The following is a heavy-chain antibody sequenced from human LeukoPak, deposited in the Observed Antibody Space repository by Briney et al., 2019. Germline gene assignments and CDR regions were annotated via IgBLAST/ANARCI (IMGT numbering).Heavy chain of an antibody. Sequence: ASVKVSCKVSGYTLTELSMHWVRQAPGQGLEWMGRINPNRGDTNYAQRFQGRVTMTRDTSINTAYMELSRLRSDDTAMYYCAREYSYGYYFDYWGQGTLVTVSS. CDR2: INPNRGDT. D-gene: IGHD5-18*01. J-gene: IGHJ4*02. V-gene: IGHV1-2*06. CDR3: AREYSYGYYFDY. CDR1: GYTLTELS.